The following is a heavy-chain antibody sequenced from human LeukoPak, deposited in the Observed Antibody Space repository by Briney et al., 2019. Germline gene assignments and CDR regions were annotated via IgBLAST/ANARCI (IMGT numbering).Heavy chain of an antibody. CDR2: IKQDGSEK. D-gene: IGHD3-10*01. CDR1: GFTFSSYW. CDR3: ARVAYYYGSGSYDY. V-gene: IGHV3-7*01. Sequence: PGGSLRLSCAASGFTFSSYWTSWVRQAPGKGLEWVANIKQDGSEKYYVDSVKGRFTISRDNAKNSLYLQMNSLRAEDTAVYYCARVAYYYGSGSYDYWGQGTLVTVSS. J-gene: IGHJ4*02.